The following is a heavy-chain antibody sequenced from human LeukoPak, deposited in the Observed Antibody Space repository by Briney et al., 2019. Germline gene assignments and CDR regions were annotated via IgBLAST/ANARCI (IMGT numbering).Heavy chain of an antibody. Sequence: SQTLSLTCTVSGGSISSGSYYGSWIRQPAGKGLEWIGRIYTSGSTNYNPSLKSRVTISVDTSKNQFSLKLSSVTAADTAVYYCASRRGQGAFDIWGQGTMVTVSS. CDR2: IYTSGST. V-gene: IGHV4-61*02. J-gene: IGHJ3*02. CDR3: ASRRGQGAFDI. CDR1: GGSISSGSYY. D-gene: IGHD1-14*01.